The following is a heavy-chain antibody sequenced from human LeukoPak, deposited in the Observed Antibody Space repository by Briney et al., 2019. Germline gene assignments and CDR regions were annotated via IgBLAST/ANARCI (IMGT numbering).Heavy chain of an antibody. Sequence: SETLSLTCTVSGGSISSYYWSWIRQPPGKGLEWIGYIYYSGSTNYNPSLKSRVTISVDTSKNQFSLKLSSVTAADTAVYYCATCIAVAGINYFDYWGQGTLVTVSS. J-gene: IGHJ4*02. V-gene: IGHV4-59*08. CDR2: IYYSGST. CDR3: ATCIAVAGINYFDY. D-gene: IGHD6-19*01. CDR1: GGSISSYY.